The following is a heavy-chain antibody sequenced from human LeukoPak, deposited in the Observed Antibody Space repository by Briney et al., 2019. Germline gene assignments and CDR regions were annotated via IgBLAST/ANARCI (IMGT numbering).Heavy chain of an antibody. J-gene: IGHJ4*02. V-gene: IGHV1-2*02. CDR1: GYTFTGYY. CDR2: INPNSGGT. D-gene: IGHD2-21*01. Sequence: ASVKVSCKASGYTFTGYYIFWVRQAPGQGLEWMGWINPNSGGTNYAQKFQGRVTMTRDTSISTAYMELSRLRSDDTAVYYCARARVLACGGDCYPYYWGQGTLVTVSS. CDR3: ARARVLACGGDCYPYY.